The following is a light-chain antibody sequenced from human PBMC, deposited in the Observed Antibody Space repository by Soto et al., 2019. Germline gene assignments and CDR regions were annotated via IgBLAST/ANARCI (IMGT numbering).Light chain of an antibody. CDR2: AAS. CDR3: HQYNEYPIT. J-gene: IGKJ5*01. CDR1: QSISSY. V-gene: IGKV1-39*01. Sequence: DIQMTQSPSSLSASVGDRVTITCRASQSISSYLNWYQQKPGKAPKLLISAASSLQGGVPSRFSGSGSGTDFTLTISSLQPEDFATYYCHQYNEYPITFGQGTRLEIK.